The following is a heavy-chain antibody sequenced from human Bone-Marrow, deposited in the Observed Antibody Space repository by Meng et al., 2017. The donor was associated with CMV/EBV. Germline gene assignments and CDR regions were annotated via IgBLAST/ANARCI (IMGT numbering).Heavy chain of an antibody. CDR3: TRSKPRSTSIYYYYGMDV. V-gene: IGHV3-49*04. J-gene: IGHJ6*02. CDR2: IRSKPYGGTT. CDR1: GFTFGDYA. Sequence: GESLKISCTPSGFTFGDYAMTWVRQAPGKGLEWVGFIRSKPYGGTTEYAASVKGRFTISRDDSKSIAYLQMNSLKTEDTAVYYCTRSKPRSTSIYYYYGMDVWAQGTTVTVPS. D-gene: IGHD2-2*01.